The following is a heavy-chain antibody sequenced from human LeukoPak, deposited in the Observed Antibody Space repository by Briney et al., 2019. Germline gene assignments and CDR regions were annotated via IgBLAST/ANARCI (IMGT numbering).Heavy chain of an antibody. V-gene: IGHV3-66*01. CDR3: ARCDPRYSYGYVDY. Sequence: GGSLRLSCAASGFTVSSHYMSWVRQAPGKGLAWVAVIYSGGATYYPDSVEGRFTISTDHAKNTLYLQMNSLRAGDTAVYYCARCDPRYSYGYVDYWGQGTLVTVSS. D-gene: IGHD5-18*01. CDR2: IYSGGAT. J-gene: IGHJ4*02. CDR1: GFTVSSHY.